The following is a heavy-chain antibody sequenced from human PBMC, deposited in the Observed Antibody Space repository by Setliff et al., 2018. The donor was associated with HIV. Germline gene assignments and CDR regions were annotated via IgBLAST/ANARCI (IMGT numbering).Heavy chain of an antibody. CDR1: GGTLRSYG. CDR2: VIPVRDMA. Sequence: SVKVSCKASGGTLRSYGMTWVRQAPGQGLEWMGTVIPVRDMANYAEKFQGRVTITADSSTSTSYMELRGLRSEDTAVYFCARETQFVDVTTFYSYALGVWCQVTTVTVSS. V-gene: IGHV1-69*04. D-gene: IGHD4-17*01. J-gene: IGHJ6*02. CDR3: ARETQFVDVTTFYSYALGV.